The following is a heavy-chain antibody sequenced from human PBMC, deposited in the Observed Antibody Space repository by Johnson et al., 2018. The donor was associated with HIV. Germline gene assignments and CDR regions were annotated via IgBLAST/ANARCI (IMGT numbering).Heavy chain of an antibody. D-gene: IGHD1-26*01. CDR3: TTVFIVGATPDAFDI. Sequence: VQLVESGGGVVQPGGSLRLSCAASGFTFSNAWMSWVRQAPGKGLEWVGRIKSKTDGGTTDYAAPVHGRFTISRDDSKNTLYLQMNSLKTEDTAVYYCTTVFIVGATPDAFDIWGQGTMVAVSS. CDR1: GFTFSNAW. J-gene: IGHJ3*02. CDR2: IKSKTDGGTT. V-gene: IGHV3-15*01.